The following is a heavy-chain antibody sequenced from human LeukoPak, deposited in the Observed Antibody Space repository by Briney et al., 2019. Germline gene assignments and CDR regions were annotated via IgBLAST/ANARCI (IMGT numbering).Heavy chain of an antibody. Sequence: PGGSLRLSCAASGFTFSSYAMSWVRQAPGKGLEWVSAVRGSDAGTSYADSVKGQFTISRDNSKNTLYLQMNSLRAEDTAVYYCAKNRGGSYYSGSDYWGQGTLVTVSS. CDR1: GFTFSSYA. D-gene: IGHD1-26*01. CDR2: VRGSDAGT. V-gene: IGHV3-23*01. J-gene: IGHJ4*02. CDR3: AKNRGGSYYSGSDY.